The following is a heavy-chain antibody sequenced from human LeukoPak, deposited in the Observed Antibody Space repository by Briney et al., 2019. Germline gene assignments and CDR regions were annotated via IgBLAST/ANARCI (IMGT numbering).Heavy chain of an antibody. CDR1: GFTFRTYG. CDR3: ARGLGSTGRYYFDY. V-gene: IGHV3-33*01. Sequence: GGSLRLSCAASGFTFRTYGMHWVRQTPGKGLEWVAFLWFDGSHQYYADSVRGRFIISRDNSNNTLYLQMNSLRADDTAVYYCARGLGSTGRYYFDYWGQGTLVTVSS. J-gene: IGHJ4*02. D-gene: IGHD1-14*01. CDR2: LWFDGSHQ.